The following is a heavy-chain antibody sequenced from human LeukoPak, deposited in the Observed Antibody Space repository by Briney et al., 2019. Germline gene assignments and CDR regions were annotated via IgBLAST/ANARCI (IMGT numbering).Heavy chain of an antibody. D-gene: IGHD6-13*01. CDR3: ARFSRTIAAAGSDY. CDR1: GGSISSGDYY. CDR2: IYYSGST. Sequence: SETLSLTCTVSGGSISSGDYYWSWIRQPPGKGLEWIGYIYYSGSTYYNPSLKSRVTISVDTSKNQFSLKLSSVTAADTAVYYCARFSRTIAAAGSDYWGQGTLVTVSS. V-gene: IGHV4-30-4*01. J-gene: IGHJ4*02.